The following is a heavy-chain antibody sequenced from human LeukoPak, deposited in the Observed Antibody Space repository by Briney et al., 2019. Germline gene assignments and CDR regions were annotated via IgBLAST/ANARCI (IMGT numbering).Heavy chain of an antibody. V-gene: IGHV3-23*01. D-gene: IGHD3-3*01. J-gene: IGHJ4*02. Sequence: GGSLRLSCAASGFTFSSYAMSWVRQAPGKGLEWVSAISGSGGGTYYADSVKGRFTISRDNSKNTLYLQMNSLRAEDTAVYYCAKRDDFWSGSFDYWGQGTLVIVSS. CDR3: AKRDDFWSGSFDY. CDR1: GFTFSSYA. CDR2: ISGSGGGT.